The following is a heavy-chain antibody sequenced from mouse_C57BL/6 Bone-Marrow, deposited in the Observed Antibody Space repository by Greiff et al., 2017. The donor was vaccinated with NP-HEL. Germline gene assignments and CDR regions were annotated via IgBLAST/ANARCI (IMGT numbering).Heavy chain of an antibody. CDR2: ISDGGSYT. D-gene: IGHD1-3*01. CDR1: GFTFSSYA. V-gene: IGHV5-4*01. J-gene: IGHJ2*01. Sequence: EVHLVESGGGLVKPGGSLKLSCAASGFTFSSYAMSWVRQTPEKRLEWVATISDGGSYTYYPDNVKGRFTISRDNAKNNLYLQMSHLKSEDTAMYYCAAKGYWGQGTTLTVSS. CDR3: AAKGY.